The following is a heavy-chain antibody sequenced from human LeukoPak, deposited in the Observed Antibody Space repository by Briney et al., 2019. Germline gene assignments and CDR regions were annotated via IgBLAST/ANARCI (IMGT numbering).Heavy chain of an antibody. D-gene: IGHD3-22*01. CDR3: AREMTYDPDSSGFV. J-gene: IGHJ4*02. V-gene: IGHV3-21*01. CDR1: GFSFSTYS. Sequence: NPGGSLRLSCAASGFSFSTYSMNWVRQAPGEGLEWVSSITSSPTYIYYADSVKGRFTISRDNAKNSVYLQMNSLRVEDTAVYYCAREMTYDPDSSGFVWGQGTLVTVSS. CDR2: ITSSPTYI.